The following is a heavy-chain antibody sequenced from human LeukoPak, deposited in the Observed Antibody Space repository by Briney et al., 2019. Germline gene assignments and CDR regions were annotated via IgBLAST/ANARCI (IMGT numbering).Heavy chain of an antibody. CDR1: GYTFTSFG. CDR3: TRDFLDYYDSSGTSRDY. J-gene: IGHJ4*02. CDR2: ISAYNGNI. D-gene: IGHD3-22*01. V-gene: IGHV1-18*01. Sequence: ASVKVSCKASGYTFTSFGIGWVRQAPGQGLEWMGWISAYNGNIKYAQKFQGRVTMTTDISTSTAYMELRSLRSDDTAVFYCTRDFLDYYDSSGTSRDYWGQGTLVTVSS.